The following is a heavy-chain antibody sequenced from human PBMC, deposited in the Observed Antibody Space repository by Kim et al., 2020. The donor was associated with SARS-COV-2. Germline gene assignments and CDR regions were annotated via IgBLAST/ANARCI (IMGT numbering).Heavy chain of an antibody. V-gene: IGHV3-11*06. D-gene: IGHD3-3*01. J-gene: IGHJ4*02. Sequence: GRFTHSRDTAKNSMYLQMNRLRAEDTAVYYCASGWNYDFWSGYWQNFDYWGQGTLVTVSS. CDR3: ASGWNYDFWSGYWQNFDY.